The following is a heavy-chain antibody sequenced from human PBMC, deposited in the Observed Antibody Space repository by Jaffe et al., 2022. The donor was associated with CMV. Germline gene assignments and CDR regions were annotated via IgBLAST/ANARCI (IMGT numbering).Heavy chain of an antibody. D-gene: IGHD2-15*01. CDR1: GFTFSSYS. CDR2: ISSSSSYI. Sequence: EVQLVESGGGLVKPGGSLRLSCAASGFTFSSYSMNWVRQAPGKGLEWVSSISSSSSYIYYADSVKGRFTISRDNAKNSLYLQMNSLRAEDTAVYYCARDGDLNCSGGSCYFPYYYYYYYMDVWGKGTTVTVSS. V-gene: IGHV3-21*01. J-gene: IGHJ6*03. CDR3: ARDGDLNCSGGSCYFPYYYYYYYMDV.